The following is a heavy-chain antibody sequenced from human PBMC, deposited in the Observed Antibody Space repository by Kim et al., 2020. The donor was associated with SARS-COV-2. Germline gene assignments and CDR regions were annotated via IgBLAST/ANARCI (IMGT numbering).Heavy chain of an antibody. V-gene: IGHV4-38-2*02. Sequence: SETLSLTCTVSGYSISSGYYWGWIRQPPGKGLEWIGSIYHSGSTYYNPSLKSRVTISVDTSKNQFSLKLSSVTAADTAVYYCARANDYVWGSYAYWGQGTLVTVSS. CDR3: ARANDYVWGSYAY. CDR2: IYHSGST. J-gene: IGHJ4*02. D-gene: IGHD3-16*01. CDR1: GYSISSGYY.